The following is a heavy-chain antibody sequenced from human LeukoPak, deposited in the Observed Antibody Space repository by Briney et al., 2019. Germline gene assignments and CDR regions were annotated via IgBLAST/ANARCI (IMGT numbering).Heavy chain of an antibody. V-gene: IGHV4-39*01. CDR2: IYYSGST. Sequence: SETLSLTCTVSGGSISSSSYYWGWIRQPPGKGLEWIGSIYYSGSTYYNPSLKSRVTISVDTSKNQFSLKLSSVTAADTAVYYCARVKGATTSDLDYWGQGTLVTVSS. J-gene: IGHJ4*02. CDR3: ARVKGATTSDLDY. CDR1: GGSISSSSYY. D-gene: IGHD1-26*01.